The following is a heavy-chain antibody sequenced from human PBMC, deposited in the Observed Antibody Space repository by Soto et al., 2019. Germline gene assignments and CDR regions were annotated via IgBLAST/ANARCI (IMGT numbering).Heavy chain of an antibody. CDR1: GGSISSGGYY. D-gene: IGHD6-13*01. Sequence: QVQLQESGPGLVKPSQTLSLTCTVSGGSISSGGYYWSWIRQHPGKGLEWIGYIYYSGSTYYNPSVKRRVTISVDTSKNQFALKLSAVTAADTAVYYCARCGIAAAGYFDYWGQGTLVTVSS. CDR2: IYYSGST. CDR3: ARCGIAAAGYFDY. V-gene: IGHV4-31*03. J-gene: IGHJ4*02.